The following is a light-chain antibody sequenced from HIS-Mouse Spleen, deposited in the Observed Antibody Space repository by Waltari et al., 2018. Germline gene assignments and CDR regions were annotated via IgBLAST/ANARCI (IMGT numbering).Light chain of an antibody. CDR1: SSNIGSNY. J-gene: IGLJ3*02. Sequence: QSVLTQPPSASGTPGQRVTISCSGSSSNIGSNYVYWYQQLPGTAPNILIYRNNQRPSGGPDRFPGSKSGTSASLAISGLRSEDEADYYCAAWDDSLSGWVFGGGTKLTVL. CDR2: RNN. V-gene: IGLV1-47*01. CDR3: AAWDDSLSGWV.